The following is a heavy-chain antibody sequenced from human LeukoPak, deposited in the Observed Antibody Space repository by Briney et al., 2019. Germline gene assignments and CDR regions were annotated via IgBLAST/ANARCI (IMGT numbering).Heavy chain of an antibody. Sequence: GRSLRLSCAVSGFTFSSYSMNWVRQAPGKGLEWVSSISSSSSYIYYADSVKGRFTISRDNAKNSLYLQMNSLRAEDTAVYYCARAITGDRAYYYYMDVWGKGTTVTVSS. CDR1: GFTFSSYS. D-gene: IGHD7-27*01. CDR2: ISSSSSYI. J-gene: IGHJ6*03. V-gene: IGHV3-21*01. CDR3: ARAITGDRAYYYYMDV.